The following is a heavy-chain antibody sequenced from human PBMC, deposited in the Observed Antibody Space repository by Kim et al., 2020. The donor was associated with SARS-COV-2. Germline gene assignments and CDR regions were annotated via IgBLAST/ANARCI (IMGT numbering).Heavy chain of an antibody. CDR3: ARASGYSYGYYYFDY. D-gene: IGHD5-18*01. Sequence: SKTLSLTCAVYGGSFSGYYWSWIRQPPGKGLEWIGEINHSGSTNYNPSLKSRVTISVDTSKNQFSLKLSSVTAADTAVYYCARASGYSYGYYYFDYWGQGTLDTVSS. CDR1: GGSFSGYY. CDR2: INHSGST. V-gene: IGHV4-34*01. J-gene: IGHJ4*02.